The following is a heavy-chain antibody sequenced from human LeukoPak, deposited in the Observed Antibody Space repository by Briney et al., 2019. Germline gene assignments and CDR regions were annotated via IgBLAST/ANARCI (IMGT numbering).Heavy chain of an antibody. Sequence: GASVKASCKASGYTFTSYGTSWVRQAPGQGLEWMGTINPSSGSPSYAQKFQGRVTMTRDTSTSTVYMELSSLRSEDTAVYYCAREFSLTMIVVVLPPPAARGTWDAFDIWGQGTMVTVSS. CDR3: AREFSLTMIVVVLPPPAARGTWDAFDI. V-gene: IGHV1-46*01. D-gene: IGHD3-22*01. CDR1: GYTFTSYG. J-gene: IGHJ3*02. CDR2: INPSSGSP.